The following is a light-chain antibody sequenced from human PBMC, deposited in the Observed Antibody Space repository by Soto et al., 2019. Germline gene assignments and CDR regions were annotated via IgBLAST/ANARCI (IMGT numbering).Light chain of an antibody. CDR3: QQYGTSPALT. V-gene: IGKV3-20*01. J-gene: IGKJ4*01. Sequence: EIVLTQSPVTLSLSPGERATLSCRASQSVSSNYLAWYQHRPGQAPRLLIYGASSRATDISDRFSGSGSGTDFTLTISRLEPEDFAVYYCQQYGTSPALTFGGGTKVDIK. CDR2: GAS. CDR1: QSVSSNY.